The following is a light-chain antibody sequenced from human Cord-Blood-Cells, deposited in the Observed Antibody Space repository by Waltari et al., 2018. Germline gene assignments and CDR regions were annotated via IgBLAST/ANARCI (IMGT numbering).Light chain of an antibody. CDR1: SSDVGGYNY. J-gene: IGLJ1*01. Sequence: QSALPQPASVSGSPGQSITISCTGTSSDVGGYNYVSWYQQHPGKAPKLMIYEVSNRPSGVSNRFSGSKSGNTASLTSSGLQAEDEADYYCSSYTSSSTPFYVFGTGTKVTVL. V-gene: IGLV2-14*01. CDR3: SSYTSSSTPFYV. CDR2: EVS.